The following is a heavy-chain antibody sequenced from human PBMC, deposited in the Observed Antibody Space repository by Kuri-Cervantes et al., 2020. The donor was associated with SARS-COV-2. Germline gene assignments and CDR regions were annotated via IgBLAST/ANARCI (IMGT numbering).Heavy chain of an antibody. Sequence: GGSLRLSCKGSGYSFTSYWIGWVRQMPGKGPEWMGIIYPADSDTRYSPSFQGQVTISADKSISTAYLQWSSLKASDTAVYYCARPLYSNYDLVFWYFDLWGRGTLVTVSS. CDR1: GYSFTSYW. D-gene: IGHD4-11*01. V-gene: IGHV5-51*01. CDR3: ARPLYSNYDLVFWYFDL. CDR2: IYPADSDT. J-gene: IGHJ2*01.